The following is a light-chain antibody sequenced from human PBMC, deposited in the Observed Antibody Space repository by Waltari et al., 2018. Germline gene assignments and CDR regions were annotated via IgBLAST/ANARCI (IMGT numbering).Light chain of an antibody. V-gene: IGKV3-15*01. CDR2: DAS. CDR3: RQRSKWPRT. Sequence: EIVMTQSPATLSLSPGERATLSCRASQTVSSSLAWYQQKPGQAPRLLIYDASSRATGIPDRFSGSGSGTDFTLTISSLEPEDVAVYYCRQRSKWPRTFGQGTKVEIK. CDR1: QTVSSS. J-gene: IGKJ1*01.